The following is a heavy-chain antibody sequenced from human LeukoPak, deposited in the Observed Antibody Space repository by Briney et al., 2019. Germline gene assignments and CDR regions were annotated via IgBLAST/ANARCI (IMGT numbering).Heavy chain of an antibody. V-gene: IGHV1-46*01. CDR3: ARAAGGGYSAHFDY. CDR1: GYTFTSYY. Sequence: GASVKVSCKASGYTFTSYYMHWVRQAPGQGLEWMGIINPSGGSTSYPQRFQGRVTMTRDTSTSTVYMELSSLTSEDTAVYYCARAAGGGYSAHFDYWGQGTLVTVSS. CDR2: INPSGGST. J-gene: IGHJ4*02. D-gene: IGHD5-24*01.